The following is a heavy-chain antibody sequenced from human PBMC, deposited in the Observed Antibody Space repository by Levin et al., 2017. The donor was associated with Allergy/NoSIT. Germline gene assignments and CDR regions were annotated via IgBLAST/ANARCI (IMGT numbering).Heavy chain of an antibody. CDR2: VTYDGNYK. J-gene: IGHJ6*02. D-gene: IGHD5-12*01. CDR1: GITFSNYA. CDR3: AKVGAAAMEKSGYDPGPYYYVYGLDV. V-gene: IGHV3-30*18. Sequence: GESLKISCAASGITFSNYAMHWVRQAPGKGLEWVAVVTYDGNYKYYVDSVKGRFSISRDNSKNTLDLQMNSLRGEDTAVYYCAKVGAAAMEKSGYDPGPYYYVYGLDVWGQGTTVNVSS.